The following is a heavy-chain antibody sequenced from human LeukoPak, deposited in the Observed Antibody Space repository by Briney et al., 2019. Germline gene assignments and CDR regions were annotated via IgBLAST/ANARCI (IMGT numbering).Heavy chain of an antibody. CDR1: GGTFSSYA. J-gene: IGHJ4*02. D-gene: IGHD5-24*01. V-gene: IGHV1-69*04. Sequence: GSSVKVSCKASGGTFSSYAISWVRQAPGQGLEWMGRIIPILGIANYAQKFQGRVTITADKSTSTAYMELSSLRSEDTAVYYCARALIDGYSFDYWGQGTLVTVSS. CDR3: ARALIDGYSFDY. CDR2: IIPILGIA.